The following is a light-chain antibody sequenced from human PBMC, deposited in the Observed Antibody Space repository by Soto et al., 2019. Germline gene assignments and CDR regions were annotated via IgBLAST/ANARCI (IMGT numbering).Light chain of an antibody. CDR2: NVS. CDR3: SSYTSISTVV. V-gene: IGLV2-14*01. CDR1: SSDVGGYNY. Sequence: QSVLTQPASVSGSPGQSITISYIGTSSDVGGYNYVSWYQQHPDKAPKLVIYNVSNRPSGVSDRFSGSKSGNTASLIISGLQAEDEADYYCSSYTSISTVVFGGGTKLTVL. J-gene: IGLJ2*01.